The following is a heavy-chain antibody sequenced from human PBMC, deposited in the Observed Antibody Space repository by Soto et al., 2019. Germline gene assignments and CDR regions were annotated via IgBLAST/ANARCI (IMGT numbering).Heavy chain of an antibody. Sequence: QVQLVESGGGLVKPGGSLRLSCVASGFTFSDYYMNWIRQAPGKGMEWVAYITSSGQSVFYAESVKGRFTVSRDNSKNSMYLQMDSLRADDTAIHYCARDARYASSWYGLDVWGQGTTVTVSS. CDR3: ARDARYASSWYGLDV. CDR2: ITSSGQSV. V-gene: IGHV3-11*01. D-gene: IGHD6-13*01. J-gene: IGHJ6*02. CDR1: GFTFSDYY.